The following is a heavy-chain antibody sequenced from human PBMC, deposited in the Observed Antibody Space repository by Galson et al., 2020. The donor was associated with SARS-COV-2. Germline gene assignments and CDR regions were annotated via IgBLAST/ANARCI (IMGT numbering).Heavy chain of an antibody. CDR2: ISGSGSAT. CDR3: AKRHRDSSGFDY. D-gene: IGHD3-22*01. V-gene: IGHV3-23*01. CDR1: GFTFSSYA. J-gene: IGHJ4*02. Sequence: GESLKISCAAFGFTFSSYAINWLRQAPGKGLEWVSGISGSGSATYYAGSVKGRFTISRDNSQNTLYLQMNGLRAEDTAIYYCAKRHRDSSGFDYWGQGARVTVSS.